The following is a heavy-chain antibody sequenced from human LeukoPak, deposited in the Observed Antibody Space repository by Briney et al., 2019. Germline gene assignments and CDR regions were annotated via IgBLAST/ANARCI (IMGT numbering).Heavy chain of an antibody. Sequence: SPTLSLTCAISGDSVSSNSAAWNWLRQSPSRGLEWLGRTYYRSTWYSDYAESVKSRITINPDTSKNQFSLQLNSVTPEDTAVYYCARAYASSWNIDYWGQGTLVTVSS. V-gene: IGHV6-1*01. CDR3: ARAYASSWNIDY. CDR2: TYYRSTWYS. D-gene: IGHD6-13*01. CDR1: GDSVSSNSAA. J-gene: IGHJ4*02.